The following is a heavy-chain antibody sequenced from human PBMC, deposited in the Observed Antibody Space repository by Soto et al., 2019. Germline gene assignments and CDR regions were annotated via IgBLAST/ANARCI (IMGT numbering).Heavy chain of an antibody. Sequence: SVKLSCKASGGTFSSYAISWVRQAPGQGLEWMGGIIPIFGTANYAQKFQGRVTITADESTSTAYMELSSLRSEDTAVYYCARGAQYYYGSGYYFDYWGQGTLVTVSS. V-gene: IGHV1-69*13. CDR2: IIPIFGTA. CDR1: GGTFSSYA. J-gene: IGHJ4*02. D-gene: IGHD3-10*01. CDR3: ARGAQYYYGSGYYFDY.